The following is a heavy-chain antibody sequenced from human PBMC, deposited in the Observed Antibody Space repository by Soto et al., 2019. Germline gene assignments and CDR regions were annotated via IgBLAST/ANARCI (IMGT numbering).Heavy chain of an antibody. Sequence: QLQLQESGPGLVKPSETLSLTCTVSGGSISSSSYYWGWIRQPPGKGLEWIGSIYYSGSTSYNPSFMSRVTISVDTTKNHFSLKLSSVTAADTAVYYCARHDQYRGASDRGENWFDPWGQGTLVTVSS. CDR1: GGSISSSSYY. J-gene: IGHJ5*02. D-gene: IGHD6-6*01. V-gene: IGHV4-39*01. CDR3: ARHDQYRGASDRGENWFDP. CDR2: IYYSGST.